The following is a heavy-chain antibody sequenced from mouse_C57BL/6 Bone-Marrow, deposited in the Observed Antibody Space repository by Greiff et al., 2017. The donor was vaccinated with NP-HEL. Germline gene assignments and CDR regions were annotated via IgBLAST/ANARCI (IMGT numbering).Heavy chain of an antibody. Sequence: QVQLQQSGPELVKPGASVKISCKASGYAFSSSWMNWVKQRPGKGLEWIGRLYPGDGDTNYNGKFKGKATLTADKSSSTAYMQLSSLTSEDSAVYFCARWLLEFAYWGQGTLVTVSA. CDR2: LYPGDGDT. CDR3: ARWLLEFAY. J-gene: IGHJ3*01. D-gene: IGHD2-3*01. CDR1: GYAFSSSW. V-gene: IGHV1-82*01.